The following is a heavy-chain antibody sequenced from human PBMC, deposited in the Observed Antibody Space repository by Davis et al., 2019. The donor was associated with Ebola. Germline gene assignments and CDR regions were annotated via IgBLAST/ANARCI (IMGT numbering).Heavy chain of an antibody. J-gene: IGHJ4*02. V-gene: IGHV3-73*01. CDR2: IRSKANSYAT. CDR3: TSGITGTRGDY. Sequence: GESLKISCAASGLTFSGSAMHWVRQASGKGLEWVGRIRSKANSYATAYAASVKGRFTISRDDSKNTAYLQMNSLKTEDTAVYYCTSGITGTRGDYWGQGTLVTVSS. D-gene: IGHD1-20*01. CDR1: GLTFSGSA.